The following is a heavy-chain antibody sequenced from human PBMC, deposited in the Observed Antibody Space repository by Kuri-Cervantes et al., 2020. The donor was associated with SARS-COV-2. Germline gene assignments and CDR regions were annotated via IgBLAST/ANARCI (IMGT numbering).Heavy chain of an antibody. CDR3: ARDPDSSGWYAGDAFDI. V-gene: IGHV3-74*01. J-gene: IGHJ3*02. CDR1: GFTFSSYW. CDR2: INSDGSST. Sequence: ETLSLTCAASGFTFSSYWMHWVRQAPGKGLAWVSRINSDGSSTSYADSVKGRFTISRDNAKNTLYLQMNSLRAEDTAVYYCARDPDSSGWYAGDAFDIWGQGTMVTVSS. D-gene: IGHD6-19*01.